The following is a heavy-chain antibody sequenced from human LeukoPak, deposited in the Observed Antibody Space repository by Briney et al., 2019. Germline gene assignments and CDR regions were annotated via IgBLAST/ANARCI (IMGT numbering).Heavy chain of an antibody. J-gene: IGHJ6*03. CDR1: GLTFSSYS. CDR2: ISSSSSYI. V-gene: IGHV3-21*01. Sequence: PGRSLRLSCAASGLTFSSYSVNWVSHAPRKGLEWVSSISSSSSYIYYADSVKGRFTISRDNAKNSLYLQMNSLRAEDTAVYYCASDPGRVADYYYYYMDVWGKGTTVTVSS. D-gene: IGHD5-12*01. CDR3: ASDPGRVADYYYYYMDV.